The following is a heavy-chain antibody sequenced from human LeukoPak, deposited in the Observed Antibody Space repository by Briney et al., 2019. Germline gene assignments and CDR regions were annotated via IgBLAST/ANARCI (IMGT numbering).Heavy chain of an antibody. V-gene: IGHV4-59*01. Sequence: SETLSLTCTVSGGSISSYYWSWIRQPPGKGLEWIGYIYYSGSTNYNPSLKSRVSISVDTSKNQFSLKLSSVTAADTAVYYCARAQANWGLYWGQGTLVTVSS. CDR2: IYYSGST. J-gene: IGHJ4*02. D-gene: IGHD7-27*01. CDR3: ARAQANWGLY. CDR1: GGSISSYY.